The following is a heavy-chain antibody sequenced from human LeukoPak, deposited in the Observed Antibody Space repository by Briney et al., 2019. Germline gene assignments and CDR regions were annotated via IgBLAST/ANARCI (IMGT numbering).Heavy chain of an antibody. CDR3: ARDASTAPI. CDR1: GYSISSDYY. V-gene: IGHV4-38-2*02. CDR2: IFHSGSA. Sequence: SETLSLTCTVSGYSISSDYYWGWIRQPPGKRLEWLGSIFHSGSAYYNPSLKSRVTISVDTSKNQFSLKLSSVTAADTAVYYCARDASTAPIWGQGTMVTVSS. J-gene: IGHJ3*02.